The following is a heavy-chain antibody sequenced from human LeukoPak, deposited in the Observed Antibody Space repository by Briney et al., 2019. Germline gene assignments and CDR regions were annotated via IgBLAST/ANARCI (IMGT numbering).Heavy chain of an antibody. CDR1: GGSISGYY. J-gene: IGHJ4*02. D-gene: IGHD2-21*02. V-gene: IGHV4-59*01. Sequence: PSETLSLTCTVSGGSISGYYWSWVRQPPGKGLEWIGFIYYTGSTNYNPSLKSRVTISVDTSKNQFSLKLSSVTAADTAVYYCARDCGGDCYKGGFDYWGQGTLVTVSS. CDR3: ARDCGGDCYKGGFDY. CDR2: IYYTGST.